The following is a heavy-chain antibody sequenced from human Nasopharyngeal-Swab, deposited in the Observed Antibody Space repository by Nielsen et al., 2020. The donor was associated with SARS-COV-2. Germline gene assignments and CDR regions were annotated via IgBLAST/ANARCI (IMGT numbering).Heavy chain of an antibody. CDR2: IYYSGST. CDR3: ARLPPLQVGTSTFDY. V-gene: IGHV4-59*04. Sequence: SETLSLTCTVSGGSISSYYWSWIRQPPGKGLEWIGYIYYSGSTYYNPSLKSRVTMSVDTSKNQFSLKLSSVTAADTAVYYCARLPPLQVGTSTFDYWGQGSLVTVSS. D-gene: IGHD1-26*01. CDR1: GGSISSYY. J-gene: IGHJ4*02.